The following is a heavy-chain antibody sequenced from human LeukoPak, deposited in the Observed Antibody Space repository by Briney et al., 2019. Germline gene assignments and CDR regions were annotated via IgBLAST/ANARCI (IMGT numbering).Heavy chain of an antibody. CDR3: ARAMKGLELRGGFDY. CDR2: ISSSSSYI. V-gene: IGHV3-21*01. CDR1: GFTFSSYS. D-gene: IGHD1-7*01. J-gene: IGHJ4*02. Sequence: PGGSLRLSCAASGFTFSSYSMNWVRQAPGKGLEWVSSISSSSSYIYYADSVKGRFTISRDNAKNSLYLQMNSLRAEDTAVYYCARAMKGLELRGGFDYWGQGTLVTVCS.